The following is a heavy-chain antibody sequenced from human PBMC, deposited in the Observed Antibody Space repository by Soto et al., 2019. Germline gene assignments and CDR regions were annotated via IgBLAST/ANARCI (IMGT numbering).Heavy chain of an antibody. CDR2: IYPGDSDT. CDR1: GYSFTSYW. CDR3: ARQDSPCSSTCYYPLLRHGPVV. J-gene: IGHJ6*02. Sequence: PGESLKISCKGSGYSFTSYWIGWVRQMPGKGLEWMGIIYPGDSDTRYSPSFQGQVTISAEKSISTAYLQWSSLKTSDTAMYNCARQDSPCSSTCYYPLLRHGPVVCGQATTGTLS. V-gene: IGHV5-51*01. D-gene: IGHD2-2*01.